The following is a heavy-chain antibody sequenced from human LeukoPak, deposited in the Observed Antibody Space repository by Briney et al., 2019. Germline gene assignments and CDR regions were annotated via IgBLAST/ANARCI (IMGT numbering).Heavy chain of an antibody. CDR1: GDNYKSYN. J-gene: IGHJ4*03. Sequence: ASVKVSCKASGDNYKSYNIHWVRQAPGLGLEWIGIINPSGGTTTYAQKFQGRVSMTTDTSTTIIYMELRSLRSDGTAVFYCASQWGREPYFDDWGTGTPVTVSS. D-gene: IGHD1-26*01. V-gene: IGHV1-46*02. CDR3: ASQWGREPYFDD. CDR2: INPSGGTT.